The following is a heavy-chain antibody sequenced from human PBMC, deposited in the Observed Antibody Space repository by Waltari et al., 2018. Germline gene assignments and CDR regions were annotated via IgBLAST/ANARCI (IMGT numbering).Heavy chain of an antibody. J-gene: IGHJ4*02. CDR2: IIPIFGTA. CDR1: GGTFSSYA. Sequence: QVQLVQSGAEVKKPGSSVKVSCKASGGTFSSYAISWVRQAPGQGLEWMGGIIPIFGTANYAQKFQGRVTITADKSTSTAYMELSSLRSEDTAVYYCVRGETGTTFFGTSTTFDYWGQGTLVTVSS. V-gene: IGHV1-69*14. D-gene: IGHD1-7*01. CDR3: VRGETGTTFFGTSTTFDY.